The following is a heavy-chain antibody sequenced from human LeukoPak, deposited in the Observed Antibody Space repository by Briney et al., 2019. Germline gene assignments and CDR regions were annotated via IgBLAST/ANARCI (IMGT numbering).Heavy chain of an antibody. Sequence: SETLSLTCTVSGGSISSSSYYWGWIRQPPGKGLEWIGSIYYSGSTYYNPSLKSRVTISVDTSKNQFSLKLSSVTAADTAVYYCARGNVLRFLEWLPTLNWFDPWGQGTLVTVSS. D-gene: IGHD3-3*01. CDR1: GGSISSSSYY. V-gene: IGHV4-39*07. CDR3: ARGNVLRFLEWLPTLNWFDP. CDR2: IYYSGST. J-gene: IGHJ5*02.